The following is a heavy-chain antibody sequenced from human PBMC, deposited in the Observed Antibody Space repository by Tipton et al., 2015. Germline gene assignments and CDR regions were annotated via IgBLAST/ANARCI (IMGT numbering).Heavy chain of an antibody. CDR1: GGSMIISTYY. J-gene: IGHJ4*02. CDR2: ISYSGST. Sequence: LSLTCSVSGGSMIISTYYWGWIRQPPGKGLEWIGYISYSGSTNYNTSLKSRVTISVDTPKNQFSLKLSSVTAADTAVYYCARYTAYGSGIYTYYFDYWGQGTLVTVSS. D-gene: IGHD3-10*01. V-gene: IGHV4-61*05. CDR3: ARYTAYGSGIYTYYFDY.